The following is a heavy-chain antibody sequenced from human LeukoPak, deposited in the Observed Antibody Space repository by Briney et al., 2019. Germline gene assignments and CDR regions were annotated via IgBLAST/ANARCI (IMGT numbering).Heavy chain of an antibody. CDR1: GFTVSSNY. CDR2: IYSGGST. D-gene: IGHD3-22*01. CDR3: ASFPPINYYDSSGYVDY. V-gene: IGHV3-53*01. J-gene: IGHJ4*02. Sequence: PGGSLRLSCAASGFTVSSNYMSWVRQAPEKGLEWVSVIYSGGSTYYADSVKGRFTISRDSSKNTLYLQMNSLRAEDTAVYYCASFPPINYYDSSGYVDYWGQGTLITVSS.